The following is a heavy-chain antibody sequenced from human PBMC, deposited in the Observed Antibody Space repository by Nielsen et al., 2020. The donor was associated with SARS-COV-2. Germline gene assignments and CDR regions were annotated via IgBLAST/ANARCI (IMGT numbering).Heavy chain of an antibody. CDR2: ISSDGSST. Sequence: WIRQPPGKGLVWVSRISSDGSSTSYADSVKGRFTISRDNAKNTLYLEMNSLRAEDTAVYYCARDGSAPIYYYYYYGMDVWGQGTTVTVSS. D-gene: IGHD3-9*01. J-gene: IGHJ6*02. CDR3: ARDGSAPIYYYYYYGMDV. V-gene: IGHV3-74*01.